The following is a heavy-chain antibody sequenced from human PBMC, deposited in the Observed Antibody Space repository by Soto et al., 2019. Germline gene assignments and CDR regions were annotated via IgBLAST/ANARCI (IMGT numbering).Heavy chain of an antibody. V-gene: IGHV4-34*01. J-gene: IGHJ6*02. Sequence: PSETLSLTCAVYGGSFSGYYWSWIRQPPGKGLEWIGEINHSGSTNYNPSLKSRVTISVDTSKNQFSLKLSSVTAADTAVYYCARGLRGYSYGFQYYGMDVWGQGTTVTVSS. CDR3: ARGLRGYSYGFQYYGMDV. D-gene: IGHD5-18*01. CDR1: GGSFSGYY. CDR2: INHSGST.